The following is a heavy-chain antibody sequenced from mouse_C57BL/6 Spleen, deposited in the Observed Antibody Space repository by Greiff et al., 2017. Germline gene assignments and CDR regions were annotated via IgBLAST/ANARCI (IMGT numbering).Heavy chain of an antibody. CDR1: GYAFSSSW. D-gene: IGHD1-1*01. V-gene: IGHV1-82*01. Sequence: VQLQQSGPELVKPGASVKISCKASGYAFSSSWMNWVKQRPGKGLEWIGRIYPGDGDTNYNGKFKGKATLNADKSSSTAYMQRRRLTSEDSAVYFCASYGSRCYAMDYWGQGTSVTVSS. CDR2: IYPGDGDT. J-gene: IGHJ4*01. CDR3: ASYGSRCYAMDY.